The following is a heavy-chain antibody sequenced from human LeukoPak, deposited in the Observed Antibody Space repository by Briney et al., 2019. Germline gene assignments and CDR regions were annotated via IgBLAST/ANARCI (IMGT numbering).Heavy chain of an antibody. CDR2: IYYTGST. Sequence: SETLSLTCTVSGGSISNYYWNWIRQPPGKGLEWIGYIYYTGSTNYNPSLKSRVTMSVDTSKNQFSLNLKSVTPEDAAVYYCARNLIPEQLVLNFWGQGALVTVSS. J-gene: IGHJ4*02. CDR1: GGSISNYY. D-gene: IGHD6-13*01. V-gene: IGHV4-59*01. CDR3: ARNLIPEQLVLNF.